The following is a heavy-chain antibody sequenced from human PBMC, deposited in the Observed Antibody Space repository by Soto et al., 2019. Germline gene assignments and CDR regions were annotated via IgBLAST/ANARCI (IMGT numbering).Heavy chain of an antibody. J-gene: IGHJ6*03. CDR3: ARASNWNIFYYYYMDA. D-gene: IGHD1-20*01. V-gene: IGHV4-59*01. CDR1: GGSISSYY. Sequence: SSETLSLTCTVSGGSISSYYWSWIRQPPGKGLEWIGYIYYSGSTNYNPSLKSRVTISVDTSKNQFSLKLSSVTAADTAVYYCARASNWNIFYYYYMDAWGKGTTVTVSS. CDR2: IYYSGST.